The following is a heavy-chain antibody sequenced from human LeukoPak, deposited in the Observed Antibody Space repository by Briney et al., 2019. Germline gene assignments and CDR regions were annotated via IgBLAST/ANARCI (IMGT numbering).Heavy chain of an antibody. Sequence: GASVKVSCKASGGTFISYAISWVRQAPGQGREWMGGIIPIFGTSHYPQTFQGRFTITTDESTSTAYMELSSLRSEDTAVYYCARNDLIYGYNPLLSYWGQGTLLTVSS. CDR2: IIPIFGTS. V-gene: IGHV1-69*05. D-gene: IGHD5-24*01. CDR3: ARNDLIYGYNPLLSY. CDR1: GGTFISYA. J-gene: IGHJ4*02.